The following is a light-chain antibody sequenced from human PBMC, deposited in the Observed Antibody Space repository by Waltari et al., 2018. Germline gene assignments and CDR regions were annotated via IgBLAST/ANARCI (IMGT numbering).Light chain of an antibody. CDR1: QSVSRN. CDR2: GAS. CDR3: HQYNNWRPWK. V-gene: IGKV3-15*01. Sequence: ETVMTQSPATLFVSPGERATLSCRASQSVSRNLAWYQQKPGQAPRLLIYGASTRATGIPARFSGNGSDIEFTLTISSLQPEDVAIYHCHQYNNWRPWKFGQGTKVEIK. J-gene: IGKJ1*01.